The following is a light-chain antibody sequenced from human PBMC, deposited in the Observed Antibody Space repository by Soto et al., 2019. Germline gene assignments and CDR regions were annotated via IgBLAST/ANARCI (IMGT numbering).Light chain of an antibody. Sequence: QSALTQPASVSGSPGQPITISCTGTSTDVGRYNYVSWYQQHPGKAPKLMIYDVANRPSGVSNRFSGSKSGLTASLTISGLQAEDKTDYYCSSYTTSSTYVFGTGTKVTV. CDR3: SSYTTSSTYV. V-gene: IGLV2-14*01. CDR2: DVA. CDR1: STDVGRYNY. J-gene: IGLJ1*01.